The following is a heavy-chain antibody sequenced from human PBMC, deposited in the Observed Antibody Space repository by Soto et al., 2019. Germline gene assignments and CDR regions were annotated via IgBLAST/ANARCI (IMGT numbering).Heavy chain of an antibody. V-gene: IGHV2-5*02. CDR2: IYWDDDK. D-gene: IGHD6-19*01. CDR3: AHIVVAGLGYYFDY. J-gene: IGHJ4*02. Sequence: QITLKESGPTLVKPTQTLTLTCTFSGFSLSSTRMAVGWIRQPPGKALEWLALIYWDDDKRYSPFLKSRLTITKDTSNNQVVLTMSHMDPVDTASYYCAHIVVAGLGYYFDYWGQGTLVTVSS. CDR1: GFSLSSTRMA.